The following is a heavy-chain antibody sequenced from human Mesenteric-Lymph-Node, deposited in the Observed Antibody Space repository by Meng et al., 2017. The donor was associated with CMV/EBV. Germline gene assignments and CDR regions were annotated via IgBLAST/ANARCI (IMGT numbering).Heavy chain of an antibody. CDR2: ISYDGSNK. D-gene: IGHD2-2*01. CDR1: GFTFTAYA. V-gene: IGHV3-30-3*01. CDR3: ARDSYNGLVPAAIDY. J-gene: IGHJ4*02. Sequence: GESLKISCAASGFTFTAYAIHWVRQAPGKGLEWVAVISYDGSNKYYADSVKGRFTISRDNTKNTLYLQLSSPRADDMAVYYCARDSYNGLVPAAIDYWGQGTLVTVSS.